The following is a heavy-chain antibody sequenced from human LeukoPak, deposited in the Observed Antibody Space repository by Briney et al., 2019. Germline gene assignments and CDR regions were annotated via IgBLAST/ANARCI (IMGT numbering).Heavy chain of an antibody. CDR3: ARGASYVSGTYAAFDY. CDR1: GYTFTDYY. J-gene: IGHJ4*02. CDR2: INTSHGGT. V-gene: IGHV1-46*01. D-gene: IGHD3-10*01. Sequence: GASVKVSCKASGYTFTDYYVHWVRQAPGQGLEWMGIINTSHGGTSYTHKFQGRVTMIRDTSTNTVYMELSSLRSEDTAVYYCARGASYVSGTYAAFDYWGQGTLVTVSS.